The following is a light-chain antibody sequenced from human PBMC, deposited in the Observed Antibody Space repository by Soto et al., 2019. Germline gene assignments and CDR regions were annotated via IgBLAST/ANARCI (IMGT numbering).Light chain of an antibody. CDR2: AAS. CDR3: QQSYGNPRT. J-gene: IGKJ1*01. CDR1: QSISSH. V-gene: IGKV1-39*01. Sequence: DIQMTQSPSSLSASVGDRVTIACRASQSISSHLNWYQQQPGKAPNLLIYAASSLQSGVPSRFSGSGSGTDFTLTISSLQPEDFATYYCQQSYGNPRTLCPGTNLDIK.